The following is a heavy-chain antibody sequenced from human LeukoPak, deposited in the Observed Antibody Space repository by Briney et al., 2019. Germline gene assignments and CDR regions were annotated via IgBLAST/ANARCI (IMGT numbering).Heavy chain of an antibody. CDR1: GFTFSSYS. Sequence: GGSLRLSCAASGFTFSSYSMNWVRQPPGKGLEWVSYISSSSSTIYYADSVKGRFTISRDNAKNSLYLQMNSLRAEDTAVYYCARDQGDIVVVPAAEYYFDYWGQGTLVTASS. CDR2: ISSSSSTI. CDR3: ARDQGDIVVVPAAEYYFDY. V-gene: IGHV3-48*01. J-gene: IGHJ4*02. D-gene: IGHD2-2*01.